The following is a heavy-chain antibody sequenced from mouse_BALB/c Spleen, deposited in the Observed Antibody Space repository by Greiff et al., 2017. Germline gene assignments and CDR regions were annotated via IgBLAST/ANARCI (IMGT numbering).Heavy chain of an antibody. CDR3: ASGSSYYFDY. CDR1: GYSITSGYY. D-gene: IGHD1-1*01. Sequence: EVQPQQSGPGLVKPSQSLSLTCSVTGYSITSGYYWNWIRQFPGNKLEWMGYISYDGSNNYNPSLKNRISITRDTSKNQFFLKLNSVTTEDTATYYCASGSSYYFDYWGQGTTLTVSS. V-gene: IGHV3-6*02. CDR2: ISYDGSN. J-gene: IGHJ2*01.